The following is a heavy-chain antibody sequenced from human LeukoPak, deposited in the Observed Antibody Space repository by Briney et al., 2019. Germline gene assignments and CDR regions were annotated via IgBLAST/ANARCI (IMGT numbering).Heavy chain of an antibody. D-gene: IGHD3-22*01. V-gene: IGHV3-23*01. CDR1: GFTFSSYA. CDR3: ARSGDYYDSSGYLLGYYYYMDV. Sequence: PGGSLRLSCAASGFTFSSYAMSWVRQAPGKGLEWVSAISGSGGSTYYADSAKGRFTISRDNSKNTLYLQMNSLRAEDTAVYYCARSGDYYDSSGYLLGYYYYMDVWGKGTTVTVSS. CDR2: ISGSGGST. J-gene: IGHJ6*03.